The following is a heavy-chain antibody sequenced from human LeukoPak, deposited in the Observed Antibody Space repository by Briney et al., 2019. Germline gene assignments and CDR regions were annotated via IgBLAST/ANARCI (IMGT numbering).Heavy chain of an antibody. Sequence: GGSLRLSCAASGFTVSSNYMTWVRQAPGKGLEWVSVIYSGGSTYYADSVKGRFTISRDNSKNTLFLRMNSLRAEDTAVYYCAKSNYFDSGGYYFFDYWGQGTLVTVSS. CDR2: IYSGGST. CDR1: GFTVSSNY. D-gene: IGHD3-22*01. CDR3: AKSNYFDSGGYYFFDY. V-gene: IGHV3-66*01. J-gene: IGHJ4*02.